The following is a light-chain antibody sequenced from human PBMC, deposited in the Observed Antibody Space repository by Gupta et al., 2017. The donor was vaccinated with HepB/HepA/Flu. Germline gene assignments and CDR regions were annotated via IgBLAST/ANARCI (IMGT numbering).Light chain of an antibody. V-gene: IGLV3-21*03. J-gene: IGLJ2*01. CDR1: NIGRKS. CDR3: QVWDSSSDHPVV. CDR2: DDS. Sequence: SYVLTQPPSVSVAPGKTARSTCGGNNIGRKSVHWYQQKPGQAPVLVVYDDSDRPSGIPQRFSGSNSGNTATLTISRVEAGDEADYYCQVWDSSSDHPVVFGGGTKLTVL.